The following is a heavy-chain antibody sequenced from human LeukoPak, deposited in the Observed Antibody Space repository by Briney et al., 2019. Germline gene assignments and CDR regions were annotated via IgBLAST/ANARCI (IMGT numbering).Heavy chain of an antibody. V-gene: IGHV4-4*02. CDR2: IYHSGST. D-gene: IGHD3-10*01. J-gene: IGHJ3*02. CDR1: GGSISSSNW. Sequence: SETLSLTCAVSGGSISSSNWWSWVRQPPGKGLEWIGEIYHSGSTHYNSSLKSRVTISIDRSENQVSLRLNSVTAADTAVYYCASPMTFMVRGLHGIDGFNIWGQGTMVTVSS. CDR3: ASPMTFMVRGLHGIDGFNI.